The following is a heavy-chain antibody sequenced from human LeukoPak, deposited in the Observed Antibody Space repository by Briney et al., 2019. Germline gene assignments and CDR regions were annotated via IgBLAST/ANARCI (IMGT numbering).Heavy chain of an antibody. CDR2: ISGSGSVT. D-gene: IGHD3-22*01. V-gene: IGHV3-23*01. J-gene: IGHJ4*02. Sequence: GGSLRLSCVASGFTFSSYAMSWVRQAPGKGLEWISAISGSGSVTYYADSVKGRFTISRDNAKNTLYLQMDSLRAEDTALYYCAKDYPFGYYYGSGGYFLYWGQGTLVTVSS. CDR3: AKDYPFGYYYGSGGYFLY. CDR1: GFTFSSYA.